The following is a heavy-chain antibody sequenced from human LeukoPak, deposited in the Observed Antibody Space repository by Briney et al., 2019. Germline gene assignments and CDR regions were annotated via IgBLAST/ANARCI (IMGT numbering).Heavy chain of an antibody. CDR1: GYTFTVYY. J-gene: IGHJ4*02. Sequence: ASVTVSFTASGYTFTVYYMHWVRQAPGQGLEWMGWINPNSGGTNYAQKFQGRVTITRDTSISTAYMELSRLRSDDTAVYYCARIYSYGYYTAPEDYWGQGTLVTVSS. CDR3: ARIYSYGYYTAPEDY. V-gene: IGHV1-2*02. CDR2: INPNSGGT. D-gene: IGHD5-18*01.